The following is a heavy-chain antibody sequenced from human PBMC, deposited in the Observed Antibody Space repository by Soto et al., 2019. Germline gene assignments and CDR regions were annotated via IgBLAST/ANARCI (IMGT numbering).Heavy chain of an antibody. CDR3: ATSYSLDY. D-gene: IGHD2-21*01. V-gene: IGHV3-23*01. CDR2: LSRTGGDT. Sequence: EAQLLESGGGLVQPGGSLRLSCAAAGFIFKYYDMSWVRQTPEKGLEWVSSLSRTGGDTFYADSVKGRFTISRDNSKNTLFLDMESQRAEDSAMYYCATSYSLDYWGQGTLVTVSS. CDR1: GFIFKYYD. J-gene: IGHJ4*02.